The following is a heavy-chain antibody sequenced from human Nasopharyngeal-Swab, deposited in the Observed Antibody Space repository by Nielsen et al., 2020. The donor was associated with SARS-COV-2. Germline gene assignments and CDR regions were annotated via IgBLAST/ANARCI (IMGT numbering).Heavy chain of an antibody. V-gene: IGHV3-11*01. Sequence: WIRQPPGKGLEWVSYISSSSSTIYYADSVKGRFTISRDNAKNSLYPQRNSLRTEDTAVYYCARRISGGCDDPWGQGTLVTVSS. J-gene: IGHJ5*02. CDR2: ISSSSSTI. CDR3: ARRISGGCDDP. D-gene: IGHD2-15*01.